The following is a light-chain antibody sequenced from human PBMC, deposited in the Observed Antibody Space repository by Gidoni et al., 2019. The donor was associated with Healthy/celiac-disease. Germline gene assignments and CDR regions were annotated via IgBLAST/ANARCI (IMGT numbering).Light chain of an antibody. Sequence: QSVLTQPPSASGTPGQRVPISCSGSSSNIGSNYVYWYPQLPGTAPKLLIYRNNQRPSGVPDRFSGSKSGTSASLAISGLRSEDEADYYCAAWDDSLSGWVFGGGTKLTVL. V-gene: IGLV1-47*01. J-gene: IGLJ3*02. CDR1: SSNIGSNY. CDR2: RNN. CDR3: AAWDDSLSGWV.